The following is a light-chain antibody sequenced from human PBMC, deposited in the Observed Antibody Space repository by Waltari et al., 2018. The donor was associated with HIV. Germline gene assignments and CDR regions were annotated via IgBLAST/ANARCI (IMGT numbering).Light chain of an antibody. V-gene: IGLV2-8*01. CDR2: EVT. J-gene: IGLJ2*01. CDR3: SSFANRDGFYVL. Sequence: QSALTQPPSASGSPGQSVTLSCTGPNSDTGPYHYVSCYQQHPGKAPKLVISEVTKRPSGVSDRFSGSKSGNTAFLTVSGLQAEDEADYYCSSFANRDGFYVLFGGGTRLTVL. CDR1: NSDTGPYHY.